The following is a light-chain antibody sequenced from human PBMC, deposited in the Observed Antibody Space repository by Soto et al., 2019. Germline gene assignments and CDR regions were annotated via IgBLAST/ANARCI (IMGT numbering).Light chain of an antibody. V-gene: IGLV2-14*01. CDR2: DVS. J-gene: IGLJ1*01. CDR1: SSDVGGYNY. CDR3: SSYTSRSSSTYV. Sequence: LTQPASVSGSPGQSITISCTGTSSDVGGYNYVSWYQQHPGKAPKLMIYDVSNRPSGVSNRFSGSKSGNTASLTISGLQAEDEADYYCSSYTSRSSSTYVFGTGTKVTVL.